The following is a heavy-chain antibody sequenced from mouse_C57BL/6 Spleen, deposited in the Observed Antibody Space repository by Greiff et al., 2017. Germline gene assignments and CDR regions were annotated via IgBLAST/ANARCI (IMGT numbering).Heavy chain of an antibody. J-gene: IGHJ4*01. CDR1: GYTFTSYW. V-gene: IGHV1-55*01. CDR2: IYPDSGST. CDR3: ARRSRNYDAMDY. Sequence: QVHLQQPGAELVKPGASVQLSCKASGYTFTSYWLTWVKQRPGQGLEWIGDIYPDSGSTNYNEKFKRRATLTVDTSSSTPYLQLSSLTSEDSAVYNWARRSRNYDAMDYWGQGTSVTVSS. D-gene: IGHD2-1*01.